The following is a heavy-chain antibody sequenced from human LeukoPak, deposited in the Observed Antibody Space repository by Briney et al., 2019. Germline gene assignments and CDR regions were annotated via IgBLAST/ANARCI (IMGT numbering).Heavy chain of an antibody. CDR1: GGSISSSSYY. D-gene: IGHD3-10*01. CDR3: ARVTMVRGVIILGAFDI. V-gene: IGHV4-39*07. Sequence: SETLSLTCTVSGGSISSSSYYWGWIRQPPGKGLEWIGSIYYSGSTYYNPSLKSRVTISVDTSKNQFSLKLSSVTAADTAAYYCARVTMVRGVIILGAFDIWGQGTMVTVSS. CDR2: IYYSGST. J-gene: IGHJ3*02.